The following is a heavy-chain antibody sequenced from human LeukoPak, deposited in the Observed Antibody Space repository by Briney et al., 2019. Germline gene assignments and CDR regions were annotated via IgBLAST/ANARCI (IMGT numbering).Heavy chain of an antibody. CDR2: ISYDGNNK. CDR3: ARDRDRDIIGDGMDV. CDR1: GFTFSNYA. D-gene: IGHD2-15*01. V-gene: IGHV3-30*04. Sequence: PGGSLRLSCAAPGFTFSNYAMYWVRRAPVKGLEWVAVISYDGNNKHNADSVNARFTISRDNSKNMSYLQVNSLRPEDTAVCFCARDRDRDIIGDGMDVWGKGTTVTVSS. J-gene: IGHJ6*04.